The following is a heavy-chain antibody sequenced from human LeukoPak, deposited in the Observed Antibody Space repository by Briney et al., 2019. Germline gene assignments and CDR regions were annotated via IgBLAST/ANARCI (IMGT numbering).Heavy chain of an antibody. CDR2: IYHSGTT. CDR3: ARDGSYYRDWFDP. V-gene: IGHV4-34*01. Sequence: SETLSLTCAVYGGSFSGYYWGWIRQPPGKGLEWIGSIYHSGTTYYNPSLKSRVTISVDTSENQFSLKLNSVTAADTAVYYCARDGSYYRDWFDPWGQGTLVTVS. D-gene: IGHD1-26*01. J-gene: IGHJ5*02. CDR1: GGSFSGYY.